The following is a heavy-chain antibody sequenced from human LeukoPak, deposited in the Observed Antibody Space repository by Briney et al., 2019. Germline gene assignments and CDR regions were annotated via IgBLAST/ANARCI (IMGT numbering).Heavy chain of an antibody. CDR1: GGSFSGYY. J-gene: IGHJ4*02. CDR2: STQSGST. D-gene: IGHD6-13*01. V-gene: IGHV4-34*01. Sequence: PSETLSLTCAVYGGSFSGYYWSWIRQPPGKGLEWIGESTQSGSTNYNPSLKSRVSMSAVASKNQFSLKLSSTTAADTAVYYCARMARRYTNNWYRQYYFDYWGQGTLVTVSS. CDR3: ARMARRYTNNWYRQYYFDY.